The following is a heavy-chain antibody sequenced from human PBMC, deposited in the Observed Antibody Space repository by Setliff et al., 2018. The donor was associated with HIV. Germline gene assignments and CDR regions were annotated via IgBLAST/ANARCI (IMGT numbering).Heavy chain of an antibody. Sequence: SETLSLTCNVPGDSIKDYYWSWIRQPPGKGLEWLGYMSFSANSNYNPSLKNRITISIDTSKNQFSLRLKSVTAADAAIYYCARGAGAFGAKLDSWGQGSLVTVSS. CDR1: GDSIKDYY. V-gene: IGHV4-59*01. CDR2: MSFSANS. J-gene: IGHJ4*02. CDR3: ARGAGAFGAKLDS. D-gene: IGHD3-10*01.